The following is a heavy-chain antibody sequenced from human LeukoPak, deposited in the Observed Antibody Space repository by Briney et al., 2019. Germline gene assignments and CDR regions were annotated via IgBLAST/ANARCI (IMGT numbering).Heavy chain of an antibody. CDR2: IYYSGST. CDR3: ARGAPRIAAAGNDAIDV. V-gene: IGHV4-39*01. J-gene: IGHJ3*01. D-gene: IGHD6-13*01. CDR1: DSAINRRGYY. Sequence: SETLSPTCTVPDSAINRRGYYWGRIRQPPGKGLEWIGSIYYSGSTYYNPSLKSRVTISVDTSKNQFSLKLSSVTAADTAVYYCARGAPRIAAAGNDAIDVWGQGTMVTVSS.